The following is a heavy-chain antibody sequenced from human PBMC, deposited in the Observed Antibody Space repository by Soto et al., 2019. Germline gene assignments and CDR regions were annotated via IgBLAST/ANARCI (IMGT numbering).Heavy chain of an antibody. CDR3: CHTWV. V-gene: IGHV3-7*01. D-gene: IGHD1-26*01. CDR1: GFSISDYW. J-gene: IGHJ4*02. Sequence: ESGGGLVQPGGSLRLSCAASGFSISDYWMSWVRQAPGKGLEWVGNINEDGSEENYVDSVKGRFTISRDNARNSLYLQMTSLRVEDTAVYYCCHTWVGGQGTLVTVSS. CDR2: INEDGSEE.